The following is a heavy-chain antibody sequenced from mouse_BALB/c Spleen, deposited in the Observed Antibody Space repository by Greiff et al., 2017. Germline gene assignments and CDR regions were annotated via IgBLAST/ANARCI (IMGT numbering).Heavy chain of an antibody. CDR3: VREGYYGSRGYAMDY. D-gene: IGHD1-1*01. V-gene: IGHV2-9-2*01. CDR1: GFSLTSYD. J-gene: IGHJ4*01. CDR2: IWTGGGT. Sequence: VKLMESGPGLVAPSQSLSITCTVSGFSLTSYDISWIRQPPGKGLEWLGVIWTGGGTNYNAAFMSGLSISKDNSKSQVFLKMNSLQTDDTAIYYCVREGYYGSRGYAMDYWGQGTSVTVSS.